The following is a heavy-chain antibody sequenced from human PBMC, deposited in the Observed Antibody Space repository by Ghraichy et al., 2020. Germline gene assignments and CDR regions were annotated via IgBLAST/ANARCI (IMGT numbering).Heavy chain of an antibody. CDR3: ARNLGRAPLQSDY. D-gene: IGHD4-11*01. Sequence: GESLNISCAASGFTFSSYWMSWVRQAPGKGLEWVANIEQDGSEKYYVDSVKGRFTISRDNAKNSLYLQMNSLRAEDTAVYYCARNLGRAPLQSDYWGQGTLVTVSS. CDR1: GFTFSSYW. J-gene: IGHJ4*02. CDR2: IEQDGSEK. V-gene: IGHV3-7*03.